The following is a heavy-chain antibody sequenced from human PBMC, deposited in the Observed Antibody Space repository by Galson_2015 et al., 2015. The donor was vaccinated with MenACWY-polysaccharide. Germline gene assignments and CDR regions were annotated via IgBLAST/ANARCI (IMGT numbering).Heavy chain of an antibody. D-gene: IGHD2-2*01. CDR3: ARAYCDRTTCYGMDV. CDR2: ISYDGSNK. CDR1: GFTFSSYS. V-gene: IGHV3-30*03. J-gene: IGHJ6*02. Sequence: SLRLSCAASGFTFSSYSMNWVRQAPGKGLEWVAVISYDGSNKYYADSLKGRFTISRDNSKNMLYLQMNSLRAEDTAVYYCARAYCDRTTCYGMDVWGQGTTVTVSS.